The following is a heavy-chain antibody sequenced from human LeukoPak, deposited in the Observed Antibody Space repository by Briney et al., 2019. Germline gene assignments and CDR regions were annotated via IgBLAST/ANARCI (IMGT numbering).Heavy chain of an antibody. J-gene: IGHJ1*01. D-gene: IGHD3-9*01. CDR2: ISWNSGSI. CDR3: AKDTLYDIREGGYFQH. Sequence: PGGPLRVSCAASGFTFDDYAMHWVRHAPGKGLEWVSGISWNSGSIGYADSVKGRFTISRDNAKNSLYLQMNSLRAEDTALYYCAKDTLYDIREGGYFQHWGQGTLVTVSS. V-gene: IGHV3-9*01. CDR1: GFTFDDYA.